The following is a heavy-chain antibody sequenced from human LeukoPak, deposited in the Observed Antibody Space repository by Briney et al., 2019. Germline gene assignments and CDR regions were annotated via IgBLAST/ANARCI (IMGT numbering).Heavy chain of an antibody. CDR2: IGGSGGNT. Sequence: GGSLRLSCAASGFTFSTYAMTWVRQAPGKGLEWVSAIGGSGGNTYYADSLKGRFSISRDNSRSTLYLQMNSLRAEDTAVYYCVKAPSSEPFYAFDYWGQGTLVTVSS. D-gene: IGHD1-14*01. V-gene: IGHV3-23*01. CDR1: GFTFSTYA. CDR3: VKAPSSEPFYAFDY. J-gene: IGHJ4*02.